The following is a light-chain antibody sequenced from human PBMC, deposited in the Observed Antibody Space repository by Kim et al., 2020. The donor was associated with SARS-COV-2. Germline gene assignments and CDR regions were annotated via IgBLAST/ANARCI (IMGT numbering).Light chain of an antibody. CDR2: GKN. J-gene: IGLJ2*01. CDR1: SLRSDY. Sequence: SSELTQDPAVSVALGQTVRITCQGDSLRSDYASWYQQKPGQAPVLVIYGKNNRLSGIPDRFSGSSSGNTASLTITGAQAEDEADYYCNSRDSSGNVVFGG. CDR3: NSRDSSGNVV. V-gene: IGLV3-19*01.